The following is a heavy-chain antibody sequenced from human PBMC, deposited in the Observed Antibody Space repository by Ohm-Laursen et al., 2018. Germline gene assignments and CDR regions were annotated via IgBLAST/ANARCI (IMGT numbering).Heavy chain of an antibody. J-gene: IGHJ4*02. CDR2: ISNVVSVT. Sequence: SLRLSCSASGFPFSAYSMNWVRQAPGKGLEWISYISNVVSVTWYADSVKGRFTVSRDNAKNSLYLQMNSLRAEDTAVYYCAISLCSGGSCYRIFDYWGQGTLVTVSS. D-gene: IGHD2-15*01. CDR1: GFPFSAYS. V-gene: IGHV3-48*01. CDR3: AISLCSGGSCYRIFDY.